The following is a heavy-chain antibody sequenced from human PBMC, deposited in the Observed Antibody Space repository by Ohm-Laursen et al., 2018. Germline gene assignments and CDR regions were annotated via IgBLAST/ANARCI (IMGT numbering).Heavy chain of an antibody. CDR3: ARSIYDSSSYPPGY. Sequence: GTLSLTWTVSGGSISSSYWSWIRQPPGKGLEWIGYIYYSGSTNYNPSLKSRVTISVDTSRNQFSLKLSSVTAADTAVYYCARSIYDSSSYPPGYWGQGTLVTVSS. D-gene: IGHD3-22*01. CDR2: IYYSGST. J-gene: IGHJ4*02. V-gene: IGHV4-59*01. CDR1: GGSISSSY.